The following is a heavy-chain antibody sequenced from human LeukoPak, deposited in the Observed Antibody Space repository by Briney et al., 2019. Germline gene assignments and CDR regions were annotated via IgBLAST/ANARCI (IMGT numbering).Heavy chain of an antibody. CDR2: IYYSGST. D-gene: IGHD3-10*01. Sequence: SQTLSLTCTVSGGSISSGGYYWSWIRQHPGKGLEWIGYIYYSGSTYYNPSLKSRVTISVDTSKNHFSLKLSSVTAADTAVYYCAREYRHVVRGVIRRACSAFDIWGQGTMVTVSS. V-gene: IGHV4-31*03. CDR3: AREYRHVVRGVIRRACSAFDI. CDR1: GGSISSGGYY. J-gene: IGHJ3*02.